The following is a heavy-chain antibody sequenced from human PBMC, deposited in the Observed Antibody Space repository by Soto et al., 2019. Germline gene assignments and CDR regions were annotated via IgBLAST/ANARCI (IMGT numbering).Heavy chain of an antibody. J-gene: IGHJ5*02. CDR3: ARTGGWLRFLEWNRYNWFDP. D-gene: IGHD3-3*01. V-gene: IGHV4-34*01. CDR2: INHSGST. CDR1: GGSFSGYY. Sequence: PSETLSLTCAVYGGSFSGYYWSWIRQPPGKGLEWIGEINHSGSTNYNPSLKSRVTISVDTSKNQFSLKLSSVTAADTAVYYCARTGGWLRFLEWNRYNWFDPWGQEPWSPSPQ.